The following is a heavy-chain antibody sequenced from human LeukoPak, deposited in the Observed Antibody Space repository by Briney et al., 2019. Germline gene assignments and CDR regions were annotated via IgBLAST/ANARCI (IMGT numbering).Heavy chain of an antibody. J-gene: IGHJ4*02. D-gene: IGHD7-27*01. CDR1: GFSLSTNGVG. CDR3: AHGWGTVVFVY. V-gene: IGHV2-5*02. Sequence: SGPTLVKPTQTLTLTCTFSGFSLSTNGVGVGWIRQPPGKALEWVAFIYWDDDKRYSPSLKSRLTITKDTSKNQVVLTMTDMDPVDTATYYCAHGWGTVVFVYWGQGTLVTVSS. CDR2: IYWDDDK.